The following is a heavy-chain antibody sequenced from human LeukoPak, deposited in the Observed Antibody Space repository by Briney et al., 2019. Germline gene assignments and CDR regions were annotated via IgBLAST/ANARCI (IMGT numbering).Heavy chain of an antibody. Sequence: SETLSLTCTVSGGSISSGGYYWSWIRQHPGKGLEWIGYIYYSGSTYYNPSLKSRVTISVDTSKNQFSLKLSFVTAADTAVYYCARACCSSTSCYRISGGVDPWGQGTLVTVSS. CDR2: IYYSGST. J-gene: IGHJ5*02. CDR3: ARACCSSTSCYRISGGVDP. D-gene: IGHD2-2*02. V-gene: IGHV4-31*03. CDR1: GGSISSGGYY.